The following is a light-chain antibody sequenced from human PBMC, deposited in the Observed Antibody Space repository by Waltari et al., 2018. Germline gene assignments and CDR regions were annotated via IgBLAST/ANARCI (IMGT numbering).Light chain of an antibody. CDR3: QFWDNTSDHIL. CDR1: NFGSKS. Sequence: SNVLTQPPSVSVAPGQTATITCGGNNFGSKSVHWYQQRPGQAPVLVIYDDSDRPSEIPERFSGSNSGSTATLTIRRVEAGDEADYYCQFWDNTSDHILFGGGTKLTVL. J-gene: IGLJ2*01. V-gene: IGLV3-21*01. CDR2: DDS.